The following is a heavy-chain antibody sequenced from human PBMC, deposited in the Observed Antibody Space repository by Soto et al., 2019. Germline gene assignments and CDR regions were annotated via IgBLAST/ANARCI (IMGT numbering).Heavy chain of an antibody. J-gene: IGHJ2*01. CDR2: IYYSGST. D-gene: IGHD3-22*01. CDR1: GGSISSSSYY. CDR3: ARRYYYDSSGYLFWYFDL. Sequence: QLQLQESGPGLVKPSETLSLTCTVSGGSISSSSYYWGWIRQPPGKGLEWIGSIYYSGSTYYNPSLKSRVTISVDTSKNQFSLTLSSVTAADTAVYYCARRYYYDSSGYLFWYFDLWGRGTLVTVAS. V-gene: IGHV4-39*01.